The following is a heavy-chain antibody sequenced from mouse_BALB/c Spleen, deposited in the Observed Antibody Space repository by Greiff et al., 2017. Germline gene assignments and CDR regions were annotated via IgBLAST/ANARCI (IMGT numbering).Heavy chain of an antibody. CDR3: ARHENGFSYFDV. J-gene: IGHJ1*01. D-gene: IGHD2-2*01. V-gene: IGHV5-9-3*01. CDR1: GFTFSSYA. Sequence: EVQLVESGGGLVKPGGSLKLSCAASGFTFSSYAMSWVRQTPEKRLEWVATISSGGSYTYYPDSVKGRFTISRDNAKNTLYLQMSSLRSEDTAMYYCARHENGFSYFDVWGAGTTVTVSS. CDR2: ISSGGSYT.